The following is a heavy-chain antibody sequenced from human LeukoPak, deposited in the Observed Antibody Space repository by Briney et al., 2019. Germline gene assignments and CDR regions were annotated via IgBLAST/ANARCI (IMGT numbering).Heavy chain of an antibody. CDR1: GFTVSSTY. CDR2: IYSGGST. CDR3: ARGRGAYYFYMDV. V-gene: IGHV3-53*01. D-gene: IGHD3-16*01. J-gene: IGHJ6*03. Sequence: QSGGSLRLSCAASGFTVSSTYMSWVRQAPGKGLEWVSVIYSGGSTYYSDSVKGRFTISRDSSKNTLFLQMNSLRAEDTAVYYCARGRGAYYFYMDVWGKGTTVTVSS.